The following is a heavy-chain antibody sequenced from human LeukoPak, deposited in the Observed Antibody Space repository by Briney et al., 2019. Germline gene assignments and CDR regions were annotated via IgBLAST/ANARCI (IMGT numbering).Heavy chain of an antibody. Sequence: GGSLRLSCAASGFTFTNYAMSWVRQAPGKGLEWVSVISGSGAFTYYAASVKGRFTLSRDNSKSTLYLQMNSLRAEDTAVYYCAKDDYDGNSGPIDYWGQGTLVTVSS. J-gene: IGHJ4*02. D-gene: IGHD4-23*01. V-gene: IGHV3-23*01. CDR1: GFTFTNYA. CDR3: AKDDYDGNSGPIDY. CDR2: ISGSGAFT.